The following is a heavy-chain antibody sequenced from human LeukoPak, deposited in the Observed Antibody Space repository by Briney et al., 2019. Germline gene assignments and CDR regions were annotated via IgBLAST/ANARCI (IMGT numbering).Heavy chain of an antibody. V-gene: IGHV4-4*02. CDR2: IYHSGST. D-gene: IGHD6-6*01. CDR3: ARAVEGGYSSSSWGYYYYMDV. CDR1: GFNFYNFW. Sequence: GPLRLSCAASGFNFYNFWMTWVCQAPGKGLEWIGSIYHSGSTYYNPSLKSRVTISVDTSKNQFSLKLSSVTAADTAVYYCARAVEGGYSSSSWGYYYYMDVWGKGTTVTVSS. J-gene: IGHJ6*03.